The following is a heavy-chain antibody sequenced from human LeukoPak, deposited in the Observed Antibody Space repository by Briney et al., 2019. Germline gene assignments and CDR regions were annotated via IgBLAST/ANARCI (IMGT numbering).Heavy chain of an antibody. J-gene: IGHJ4*02. D-gene: IGHD3-22*01. V-gene: IGHV3-30*18. CDR3: AKDAYYYDSSGYYDY. CDR2: ISYDGSNK. CDR1: GFTFSSYG. Sequence: GGSLRLSCAASGFTFSSYGMHWVRQAPGKGLEWVAVISYDGSNKYYADSVKGRFTISRDNSKNTLYLQMNSLRAEDTAVYSCAKDAYYYDSSGYYDYWGQGTLVTVSS.